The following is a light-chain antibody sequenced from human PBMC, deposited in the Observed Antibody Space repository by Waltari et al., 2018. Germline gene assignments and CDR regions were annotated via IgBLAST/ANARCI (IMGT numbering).Light chain of an antibody. J-gene: IGKJ4*01. V-gene: IGKV3-15*01. Sequence: TVMTQSPATLSVSPGERATLSCRASESISSNLAWYQQKPGQAPRRLIYGASTRGTGIPARFSGSASGTEFTLTISSLQSEDIAVYYCQQYNSWPPLTFGGGTKVEIK. CDR3: QQYNSWPPLT. CDR2: GAS. CDR1: ESISSN.